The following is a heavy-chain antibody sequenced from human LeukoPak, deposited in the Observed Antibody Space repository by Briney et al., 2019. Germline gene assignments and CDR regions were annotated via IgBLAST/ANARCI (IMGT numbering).Heavy chain of an antibody. CDR1: GFTFSNYA. CDR2: ISSNGGST. V-gene: IGHV3-64*01. CDR3: ARGEVGYFVNFDY. J-gene: IGHJ4*02. Sequence: GGSLRLSCAASGFTFSNYAMHWVRQAPGKGLEYVSAISSNGGSTYYANSVKGRFTISRDNSKNTLYLQMGSLQVEDMAVYYCARGEVGYFVNFDYWGQGTLVTVSS. D-gene: IGHD3-9*01.